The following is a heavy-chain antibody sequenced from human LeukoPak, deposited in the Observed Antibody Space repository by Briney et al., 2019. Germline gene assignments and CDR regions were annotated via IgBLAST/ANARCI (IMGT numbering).Heavy chain of an antibody. Sequence: GGSLRLSCAASGFTFSSYAMSWVRQAPGKGLEWVSAISGSGGSTYYADSVEGRFTISRDNSKNTLYLQMNSLRAEDTAVYYCAKGKNRWELGGLYYFDYWGQGTLVTVSS. CDR3: AKGKNRWELGGLYYFDY. V-gene: IGHV3-23*01. CDR1: GFTFSSYA. CDR2: ISGSGGST. D-gene: IGHD1-26*01. J-gene: IGHJ4*02.